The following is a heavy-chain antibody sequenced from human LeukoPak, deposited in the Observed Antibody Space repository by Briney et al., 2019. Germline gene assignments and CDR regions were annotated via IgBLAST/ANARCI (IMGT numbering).Heavy chain of an antibody. CDR1: EFTFSTFW. CDR3: VRDSDYQRNSGGLYAHYDALDI. Sequence: GGSLRLSCAASEFTFSTFWMSWVRQAPGQGLEWVANIKADGSVKHYVDSVEGRFSISRDNARSSLYLQMNSLRAEDTAVYYCVRDSDYQRNSGGLYAHYDALDIWGHGTMVTVSS. V-gene: IGHV3-7*01. D-gene: IGHD2-21*01. CDR2: IKADGSVK. J-gene: IGHJ3*02.